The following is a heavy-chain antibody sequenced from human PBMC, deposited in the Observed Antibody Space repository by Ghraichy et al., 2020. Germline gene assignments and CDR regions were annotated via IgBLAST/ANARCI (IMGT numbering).Heavy chain of an antibody. CDR3: ARDSDFDY. CDR2: IKQDGSEK. V-gene: IGHV3-7*03. Sequence: GGSLRLSCAASGFIFSSFWMSWVRQAPGKGLELVANIKQDGSEKYYVDSVKGRFTISRDNVKNSLYLQMNSLRADDTAVYYCARDSDFDYWGQGTLVTVSS. J-gene: IGHJ4*02. CDR1: GFIFSSFW.